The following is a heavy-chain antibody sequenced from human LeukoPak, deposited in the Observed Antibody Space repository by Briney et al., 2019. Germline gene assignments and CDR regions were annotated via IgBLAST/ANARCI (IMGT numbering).Heavy chain of an antibody. CDR1: AYSMSRGYF. CDR3: ARETEEQWQY. V-gene: IGHV4-38-2*02. J-gene: IGHJ3*01. CDR2: IFHSGST. D-gene: IGHD6-19*01. Sequence: SETLSLTCTVSAYSMSRGYFWGWIRQPPGKGLEWIASIFHSGSTFYNPSLKSRVTISVDASKNQFSLTMSSVTAADTAVYYCARETEEQWQYWGQGTMVTVSS.